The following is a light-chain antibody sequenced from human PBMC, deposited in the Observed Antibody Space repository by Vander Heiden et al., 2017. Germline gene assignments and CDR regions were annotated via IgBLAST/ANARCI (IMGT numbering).Light chain of an antibody. Sequence: HSVLTQPPSASGTPGQRVTIFGSGSSSNIGSNYVYWYQQLPGTAPKLLIYRNNQRPSGVPDRFSGSKSGTAASLAISGLRSEDEADYYCAAWDDSLSGEVFGTGTKVTVL. CDR2: RNN. CDR1: SSNIGSNY. V-gene: IGLV1-47*01. CDR3: AAWDDSLSGEV. J-gene: IGLJ1*01.